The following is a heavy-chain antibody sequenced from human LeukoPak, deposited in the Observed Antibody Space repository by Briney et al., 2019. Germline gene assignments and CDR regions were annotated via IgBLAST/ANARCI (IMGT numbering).Heavy chain of an antibody. D-gene: IGHD4-11*01. Sequence: ALVKVSCKASGYTFTSYAMHWVRQAPGQRLEWMGWINAGNGNTKYSQKFQGRVTITRDTSASTAYMELSSLRSEDTAAYYCARDRFTGWFDPWGQGTLVTVSS. CDR3: ARDRFTGWFDP. J-gene: IGHJ5*02. CDR2: INAGNGNT. CDR1: GYTFTSYA. V-gene: IGHV1-3*01.